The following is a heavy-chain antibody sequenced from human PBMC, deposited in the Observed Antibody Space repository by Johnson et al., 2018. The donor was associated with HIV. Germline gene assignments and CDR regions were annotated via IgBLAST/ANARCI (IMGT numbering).Heavy chain of an antibody. CDR2: IRYDGSNG. CDR3: AKAQRNYRGASDI. J-gene: IGHJ3*02. V-gene: IGHV3-30*02. D-gene: IGHD1-7*01. CDR1: GFIFSSYG. Sequence: QMLLVESGGGVVQPGRSLRLSCAASGFIFSSYGMQWVRQAPGQGLEWVAFIRYDGSNGYYVDSGEGRFTISRDNSNNTFFLQMNSLRSEDTAVYYCAKAQRNYRGASDIWGQGTRVTVSS.